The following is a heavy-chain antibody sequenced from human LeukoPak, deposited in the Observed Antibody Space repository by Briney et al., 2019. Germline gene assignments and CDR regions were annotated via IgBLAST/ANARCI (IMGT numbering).Heavy chain of an antibody. CDR1: GGTFSRYA. D-gene: IGHD6-13*01. J-gene: IGHJ6*02. CDR2: IIPIFGTA. CDR3: ARGGSSSSYYNNYGMDV. Sequence: SVKVSYKASGGTFSRYAISWVRQAPGQGLEWMGGIIPIFGTANYAQKFQGRVTITTDESTSTAYMELSSLRSEDTAVYYCARGGSSSSYYNNYGMDVWGQGTTIPVSS. V-gene: IGHV1-69*05.